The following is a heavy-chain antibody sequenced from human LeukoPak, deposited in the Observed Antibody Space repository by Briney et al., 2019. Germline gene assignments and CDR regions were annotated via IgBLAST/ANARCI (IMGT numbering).Heavy chain of an antibody. CDR3: AGALGSSRDY. J-gene: IGHJ4*02. CDR2: ISSSGTTI. V-gene: IGHV3-11*01. Sequence: GGSLRLSCAASGFTLSDYYMSWIRQAPGKGLEWVSYISSSGTTIYYTAFVKGRFTISRDSANNSLYLQMNSLRAEDTAVYYCAGALGSSRDYWGQGTLVTVSS. CDR1: GFTLSDYY. D-gene: IGHD1-26*01.